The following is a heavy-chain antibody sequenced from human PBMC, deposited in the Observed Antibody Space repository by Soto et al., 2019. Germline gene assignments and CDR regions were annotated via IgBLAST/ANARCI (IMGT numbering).Heavy chain of an antibody. D-gene: IGHD3-9*01. CDR2: ISGGGGST. Sequence: EVQLLESGGGFVQPGESLRLSCVASGFTFSLSAMSWVRQAPGRGLEWVSSISGGGGSTEYTDSVMGRFTISRDNTKDTVQLQMNSLRAEDTAVYYCAKGPEYDILTGCDYWGQGALVTVSS. CDR3: AKGPEYDILTGCDY. V-gene: IGHV3-23*01. CDR1: GFTFSLSA. J-gene: IGHJ4*02.